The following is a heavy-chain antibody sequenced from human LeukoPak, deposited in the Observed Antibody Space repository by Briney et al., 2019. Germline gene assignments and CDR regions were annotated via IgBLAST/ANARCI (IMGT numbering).Heavy chain of an antibody. V-gene: IGHV4-34*01. Sequence: SETLSLTCAVYGGSFSGYYWSWIRQPPGKGLEWIGEINHSGSTNYNPSLKSRVTISVDTSKNQFSLKLSSVTAADTAVYYCARRNARYDLLTLSYWGQGTLVTVSS. J-gene: IGHJ4*02. D-gene: IGHD3-9*01. CDR1: GGSFSGYY. CDR2: INHSGST. CDR3: ARRNARYDLLTLSY.